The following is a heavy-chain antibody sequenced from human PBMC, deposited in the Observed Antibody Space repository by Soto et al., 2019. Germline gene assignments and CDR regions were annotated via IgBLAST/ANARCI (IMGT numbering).Heavy chain of an antibody. D-gene: IGHD3-10*01. CDR1: GFTFSNAW. V-gene: IGHV3-15*07. J-gene: IGHJ4*02. CDR2: IKSKTDGGTT. Sequence: GGSLRLSCAASGFTFSNAWMNWVRQAPGKGLEWVGRIKSKTDGGTTDYAAPVKGRFTISRDDSKNTLYLQMNSLKTEATAVYYCTRTYYYGSGFDYWGQGTLVTVSS. CDR3: TRTYYYGSGFDY.